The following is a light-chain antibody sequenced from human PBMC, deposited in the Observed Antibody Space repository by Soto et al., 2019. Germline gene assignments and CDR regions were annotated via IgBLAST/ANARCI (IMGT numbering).Light chain of an antibody. CDR3: QQYNNWPRT. CDR2: GAT. J-gene: IGKJ1*01. CDR1: QSLTSSY. V-gene: IGKV3-15*01. Sequence: EIVLTQSPGTLSLSPGERATLSCRASQSLTSSYLAWYQQKPGQAPRLLIHGATTRATGIPARFSGSGSGTEFTLTISSLQSEDFAVYYCQQYNNWPRTFGQGTKVDIK.